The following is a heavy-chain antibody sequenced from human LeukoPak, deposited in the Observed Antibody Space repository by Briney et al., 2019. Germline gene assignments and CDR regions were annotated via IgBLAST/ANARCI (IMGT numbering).Heavy chain of an antibody. Sequence: PGGSLRLSCAASGFTFSSYAMSWVRQAPGKGLEWVAVISYDGSNKYYADSVKGRFTISRDNSKNTLYLQMNSLRAEDTAVYYCARGLVVAARFGYYFDYWGQGTLVTVSS. CDR1: GFTFSSYA. J-gene: IGHJ4*02. V-gene: IGHV3-30-3*01. CDR2: ISYDGSNK. CDR3: ARGLVVAARFGYYFDY. D-gene: IGHD2-15*01.